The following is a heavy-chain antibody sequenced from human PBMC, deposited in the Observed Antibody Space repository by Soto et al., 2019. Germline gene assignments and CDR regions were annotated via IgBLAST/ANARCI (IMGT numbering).Heavy chain of an antibody. CDR2: INPNSGGT. Sequence: ASVKVSCKASGYTFTGYHMHWVRQAPGQGLEWMGWINPNSGGTNYAQKFQGRVTMTRDTSISTAYMELSRLRSDDTAVYYCARASSRYSYGYGYYYGMDVWGQGTTVTVSS. V-gene: IGHV1-2*02. CDR3: ARASSRYSYGYGYYYGMDV. CDR1: GYTFTGYH. D-gene: IGHD5-18*01. J-gene: IGHJ6*02.